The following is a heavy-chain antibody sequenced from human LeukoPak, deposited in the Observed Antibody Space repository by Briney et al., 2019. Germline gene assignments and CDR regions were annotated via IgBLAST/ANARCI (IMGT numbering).Heavy chain of an antibody. CDR1: GFTVSSNC. D-gene: IGHD5-18*01. Sequence: PGGSLRLTCAASGFTVSSNCMSWVRQAPGKGLEWVSVIYSGGSTYYADSVKGRFTISRDNSKNTLYLQMNSLRAEDTAVYYCALSRGYSSGGAFDIWGQGTMVTVSS. CDR2: IYSGGST. J-gene: IGHJ3*02. V-gene: IGHV3-53*01. CDR3: ALSRGYSSGGAFDI.